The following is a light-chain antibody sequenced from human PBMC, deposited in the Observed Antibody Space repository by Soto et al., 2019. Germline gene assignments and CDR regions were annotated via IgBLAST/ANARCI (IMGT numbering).Light chain of an antibody. Sequence: QSALTQPRSVSGSPGQSVTISCTGTSSDVGGYNYVSWYQQHPGKAPKLMIYDVSKRPSGVPDRFSGSKSGNTASLTISGLQSEDEADYYCCSSPGTYTSVLGGGTKLTVL. V-gene: IGLV2-11*01. CDR3: CSSPGTYTSV. CDR2: DVS. CDR1: SSDVGGYNY. J-gene: IGLJ3*02.